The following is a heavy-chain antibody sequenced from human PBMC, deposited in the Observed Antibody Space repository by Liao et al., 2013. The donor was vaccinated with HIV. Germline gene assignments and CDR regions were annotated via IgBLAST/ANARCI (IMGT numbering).Heavy chain of an antibody. D-gene: IGHD2-15*01. J-gene: IGHJ3*02. V-gene: IGHV4-61*01. CDR1: GGSISSGSYY. Sequence: QVQLQESGPGLVKPSQTLSLTCTVSGGSISSGSYYWSWIRQSPGKGLEWIGYMSSTGRSNYNPSLKSRVTMSTDTSKRQLSLKLNSVTAADTAVYYCARQGYCVDGICYDAFEMWAQGHWSPCLQ. CDR3: ARQGYCVDGICYDAFEM. CDR2: MSSTGRS.